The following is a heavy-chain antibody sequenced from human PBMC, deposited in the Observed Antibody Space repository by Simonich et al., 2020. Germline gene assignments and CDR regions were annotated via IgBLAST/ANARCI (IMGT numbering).Heavy chain of an antibody. J-gene: IGHJ4*02. CDR2: MNPKSGNT. CDR3: ARGRGGMSRGYVDY. Sequence: QVQLVQSGSEVKKPGASVKVSCKASGYTFTSYDINLGRQAPGQGLEGMGWMNPKSGNTGYAQKFQGRVTITRNTSISTAYMELSSLRAEDTAVYYCARGRGGMSRGYVDYWGQGTLVTVSS. D-gene: IGHD2-15*01. V-gene: IGHV1-8*03. CDR1: GYTFTSYD.